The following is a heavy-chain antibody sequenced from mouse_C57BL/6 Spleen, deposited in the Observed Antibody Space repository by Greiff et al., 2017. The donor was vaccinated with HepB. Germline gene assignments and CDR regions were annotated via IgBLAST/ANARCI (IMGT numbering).Heavy chain of an antibody. J-gene: IGHJ2*01. V-gene: IGHV2-9-1*01. CDR3: ARNYPHYYGSRYYFDY. D-gene: IGHD1-1*01. CDR2: IWTGGGT. CDR1: GFSLTSYA. Sequence: VQRVESGPGLVAPSQSLSITCTVSGFSLTSYAISWVRQPPGKGLEWLGVIWTGGGTNYNSALKSRLSISKDNSKSQVFLKMNSLQTDDTARYYCARNYPHYYGSRYYFDYWGQGTTLTVSS.